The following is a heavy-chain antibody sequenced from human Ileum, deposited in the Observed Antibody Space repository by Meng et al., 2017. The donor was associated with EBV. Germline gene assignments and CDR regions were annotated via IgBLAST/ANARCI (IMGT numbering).Heavy chain of an antibody. CDR3: ANFHHDGSAVYRDY. CDR1: GGTLSSSYR. CDR2: IVPGVFN. V-gene: IGHV4-4*02. Sequence: QQEGSDPVLCPRLGHTSLTGAVSGGTLSSSYRCIWVRQSAGQGLEWCGEIVPGVFNNYNPSLKSRVTISIDESKNQFSLRLTFVTAADTAVYYCANFHHDGSAVYRDYWGQGTLVTVSS. D-gene: IGHD3-10*01. J-gene: IGHJ4*02.